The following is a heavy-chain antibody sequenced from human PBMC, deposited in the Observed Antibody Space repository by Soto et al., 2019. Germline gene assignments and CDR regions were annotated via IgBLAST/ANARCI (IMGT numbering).Heavy chain of an antibody. V-gene: IGHV4-34*01. CDR1: GGSFSGYY. D-gene: IGHD3-10*01. CDR3: ARGTILLWFGELPEDGMDV. Sequence: SETLSLTCAVYGGSFSGYYWSWIRQPPGKGLEWIGEINYSGSTNYNPSLKSRVTISVDTSKNQFSLKLSSVTAADTAVYYCARGTILLWFGELPEDGMDVWGQGTTVT. J-gene: IGHJ6*02. CDR2: INYSGST.